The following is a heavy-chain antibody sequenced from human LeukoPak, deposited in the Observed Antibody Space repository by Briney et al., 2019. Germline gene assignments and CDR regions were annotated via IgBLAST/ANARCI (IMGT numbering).Heavy chain of an antibody. CDR3: ARGYYDSSGYYFPIDY. V-gene: IGHV1-46*01. Sequence: ASVKVSCKASGYTLTSYYMHWVRQAPGQGLEWMGIINPSGGSTSYAQKFQGRVTMTRDTSTSTVYMELSSLRSEDTAVYYCARGYYDSSGYYFPIDYWGQGTLVTVSS. CDR2: INPSGGST. CDR1: GYTLTSYY. J-gene: IGHJ4*02. D-gene: IGHD3-22*01.